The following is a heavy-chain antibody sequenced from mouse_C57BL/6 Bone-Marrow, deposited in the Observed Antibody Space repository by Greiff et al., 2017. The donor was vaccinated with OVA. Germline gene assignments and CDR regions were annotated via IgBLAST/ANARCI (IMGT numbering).Heavy chain of an antibody. CDR2: IWWDDDK. CDR3: ARIAHYYYGSSLHWYFDV. D-gene: IGHD1-1*01. J-gene: IGHJ1*03. Sequence: QVQLKESGPGLLQPSQTLSLTCSFSGFSLSTFGMGVGWIRQPSGKGLEWLAHIWWDDDKYYNPALKSRLTISKDTSKNQVFLKIANVDTADTATYYCARIAHYYYGSSLHWYFDVWGTGTTVTVSS. CDR1: GFSLSTFGMG. V-gene: IGHV8-8*01.